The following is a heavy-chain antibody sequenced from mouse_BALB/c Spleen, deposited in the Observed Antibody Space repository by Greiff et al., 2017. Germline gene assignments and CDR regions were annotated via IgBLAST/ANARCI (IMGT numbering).Heavy chain of an antibody. V-gene: IGHV1-69*02. Sequence: QVQLQQPGAELVKPGAPVKLSCKASGYTFTSYWMNWVKQRPGRGLEWIGRIDPSASETHYNQKYKDKATLTVDKSSSTANIQLNSLTSEDSAVYYCASELRRDYYAMDYWGQGTSVTVSS. CDR2: IDPSASET. CDR3: ASELRRDYYAMDY. J-gene: IGHJ4*01. CDR1: GYTFTSYW. D-gene: IGHD2-4*01.